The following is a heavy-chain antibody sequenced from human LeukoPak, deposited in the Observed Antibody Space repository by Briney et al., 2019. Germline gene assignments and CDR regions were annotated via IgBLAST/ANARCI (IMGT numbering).Heavy chain of an antibody. J-gene: IGHJ4*02. Sequence: SETLSLTCTVSGGSISSYYWTWIRRPAGKGLEWIGHIYSSGSANYSPSLKSRVTMSVDTSKNQFSLKLSSVTAADTAVYYCAREVRCSTTRCYGLFDYWGQGTLVTVSS. CDR2: IYSSGSA. CDR1: GGSISSYY. D-gene: IGHD2-2*01. CDR3: AREVRCSTTRCYGLFDY. V-gene: IGHV4-4*07.